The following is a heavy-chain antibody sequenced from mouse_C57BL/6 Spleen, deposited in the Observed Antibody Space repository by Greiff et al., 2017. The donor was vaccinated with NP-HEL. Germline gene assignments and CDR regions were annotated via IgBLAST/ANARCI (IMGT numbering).Heavy chain of an antibody. CDR1: GFNIKDYY. J-gene: IGHJ2*01. CDR2: IDPEDGET. V-gene: IGHV14-2*01. CDR3: ARSGTTVVPHFDY. Sequence: DVQLQESGAELVKPGASVKLSCTASGFNIKDYYMHWVKQRTEQGLEWIGRIDPEDGETKYAQKFQGKATITADTSSNTAYLHLSSLTSEDTAVYYCARSGTTVVPHFDYWGQGTTLTVSS. D-gene: IGHD1-1*01.